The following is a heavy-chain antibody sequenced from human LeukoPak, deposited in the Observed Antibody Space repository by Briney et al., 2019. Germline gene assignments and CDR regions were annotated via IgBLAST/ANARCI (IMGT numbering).Heavy chain of an antibody. J-gene: IGHJ4*02. V-gene: IGHV4-39*01. Sequence: PSETLSLTCTVSGGSISSSSYYWVGIRQPPGKGLEWIGTIYYSGSTFSNPSFRSRVTISVDTSQNQFSLKLSSVTAADTAVYYCARRLRRTHYVDYWGQGTLVTVSS. CDR3: ARRLRRTHYVDY. D-gene: IGHD1/OR15-1a*01. CDR2: IYYSGST. CDR1: GGSISSSSYY.